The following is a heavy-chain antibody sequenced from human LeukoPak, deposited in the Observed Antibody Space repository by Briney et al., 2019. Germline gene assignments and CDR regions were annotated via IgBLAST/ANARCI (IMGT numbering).Heavy chain of an antibody. V-gene: IGHV4-34*01. J-gene: IGHJ4*02. CDR2: INHSGSS. CDR1: GGSFSGYY. CDR3: ARGLPDYDFWSGYRRVSYYFDY. D-gene: IGHD3-3*01. Sequence: SETLSLTCAVSGGSFSGYYWSWIRQPPGKGLEWIGEINHSGSSNYNPSLKSRVTISVDTSKNQFSLKLSSVTAADTAVYYCARGLPDYDFWSGYRRVSYYFDYWGQGTLVTVSS.